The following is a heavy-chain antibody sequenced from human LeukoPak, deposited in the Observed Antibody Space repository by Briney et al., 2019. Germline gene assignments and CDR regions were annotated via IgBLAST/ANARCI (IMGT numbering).Heavy chain of an antibody. CDR1: GFNFSIYS. CDR3: ARGSGSWYGVDY. V-gene: IGHV3-48*04. Sequence: GGSLRLSCAASGFNFSIYSMNWVRQAPGKGLEWVSYITRSSTTIYYADSVKGRFTISRDNAKNSLYLQMNSLRAEDTAVYYCARGSGSWYGVDYWGQGTLVTVSS. CDR2: ITRSSTTI. J-gene: IGHJ4*02. D-gene: IGHD6-13*01.